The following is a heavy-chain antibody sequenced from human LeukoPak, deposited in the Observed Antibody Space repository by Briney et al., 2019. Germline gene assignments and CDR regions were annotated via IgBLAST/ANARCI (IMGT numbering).Heavy chain of an antibody. CDR2: AGWAGGTT. CDR3: AKELDTMFFDY. V-gene: IGHV3-43*01. CDR1: GFNFDRYT. D-gene: IGHD3-10*02. J-gene: IGHJ4*02. Sequence: GGSLRLSCAASGFNFDRYTIHWVRQAPGKGLEWVSLAGWAGGTTFYSDSVRGRFTISRDSGRKSVYLQMNSLTTDDTAFYFCAKELDTMFFDYWGQGALVTVSS.